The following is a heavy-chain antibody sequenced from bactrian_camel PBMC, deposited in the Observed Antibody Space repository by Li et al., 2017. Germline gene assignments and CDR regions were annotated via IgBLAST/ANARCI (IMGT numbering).Heavy chain of an antibody. CDR3: AANIRWWALRRCSRVADFGV. V-gene: IGHV3S53*01. Sequence: HVQLVESGGGSVQSGGSLRLSCAVSGAPNNFNTIGWFRQVPGGEREGVATISSGGSITYADSVKGRFTISQDNAKNTLYLQMNSLKPEDTAMYYCAANIRWWALRRCSRVADFGVWGQGTQVTVS. J-gene: IGHJ6*01. CDR1: GAPNNFNT. D-gene: IGHD5*01. CDR2: ISSGGSI.